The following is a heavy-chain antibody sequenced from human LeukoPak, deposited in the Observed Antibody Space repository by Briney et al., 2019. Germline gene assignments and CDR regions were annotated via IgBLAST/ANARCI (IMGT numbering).Heavy chain of an antibody. V-gene: IGHV3-33*01. Sequence: PGGSLRLSCAGSGILIKTYSMHWVRQAPGKGLEWVAVIWYDGIKKYYADSVTGRFTISRDTSKNTVHLQMNSLRAEDTAVYYCAAVFGEGYIDYWGQGTLVTVSS. J-gene: IGHJ4*02. CDR1: GILIKTYS. CDR3: AAVFGEGYIDY. CDR2: IWYDGIKK. D-gene: IGHD3-3*01.